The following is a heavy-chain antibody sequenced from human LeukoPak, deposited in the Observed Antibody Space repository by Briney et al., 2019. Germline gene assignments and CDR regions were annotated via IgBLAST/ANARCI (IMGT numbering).Heavy chain of an antibody. V-gene: IGHV1-69*05. J-gene: IGHJ6*03. Sequence: SVKVFCKASGGTFSSYAISWVRQAPGQGLEWMGGIIPIFGTANYAQMFQGRVTITTDESTSTAYLELRTTGSEDTALYYLARAPTTSYPYYYYYYIHVWGKGTTVTVSS. D-gene: IGHD3-16*02. CDR1: GGTFSSYA. CDR2: IIPIFGTA. CDR3: ARAPTTSYPYYYYYYIHV.